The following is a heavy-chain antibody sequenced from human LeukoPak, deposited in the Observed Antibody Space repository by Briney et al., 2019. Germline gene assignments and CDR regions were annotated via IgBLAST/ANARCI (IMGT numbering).Heavy chain of an antibody. CDR3: ARSPYYYYGMDV. CDR1: GGSISNYH. CDR2: IYYSGGT. J-gene: IGHJ6*02. V-gene: IGHV4-59*01. Sequence: PSETLSLTCTVSGGSISNYHWSWIRQPPGKGLEWIGYIYYSGGTNFNPSLKSRVTISVDTSMNQFSLKVNSVTAADTAVYYCARSPYYYYGMDVWGQGTTVTVSS.